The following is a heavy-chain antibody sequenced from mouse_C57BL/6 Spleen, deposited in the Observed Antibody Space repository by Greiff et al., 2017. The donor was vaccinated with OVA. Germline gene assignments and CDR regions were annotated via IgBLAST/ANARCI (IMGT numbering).Heavy chain of an antibody. CDR1: GFTFSDYY. CDR3: ARHSKEGFDY. Sequence: DVMLVESGGGLVQPGGSLKLSCAASGFTFSDYYMYWVRQTPEKRLEWVAYISNGGGSTYYPDTVKGRFTISRDNAKNTLYLQMSRLKSEDTAMYYCARHSKEGFDYWGQGTTLTVSS. V-gene: IGHV5-12*01. J-gene: IGHJ2*01. D-gene: IGHD2-5*01. CDR2: ISNGGGST.